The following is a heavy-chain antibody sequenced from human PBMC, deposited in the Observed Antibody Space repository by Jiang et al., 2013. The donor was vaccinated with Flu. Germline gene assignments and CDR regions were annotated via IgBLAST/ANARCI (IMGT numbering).Heavy chain of an antibody. J-gene: IGHJ4*02. CDR3: ARDHGVGDFDY. Sequence: GPGLVKPSQTLSLTCTVSGDSVNSDTYHWSWIRQPTGKGLELIGRIDTTGRIRYNPSLKSRVTMSVDTSKNQFSLRLSSVTAADTAVYFCARDHGVGDFDYWGQGTQVTVSS. CDR2: IDTTGRI. D-gene: IGHD3-3*01. V-gene: IGHV4-61*02. CDR1: GDSVNSDTYH.